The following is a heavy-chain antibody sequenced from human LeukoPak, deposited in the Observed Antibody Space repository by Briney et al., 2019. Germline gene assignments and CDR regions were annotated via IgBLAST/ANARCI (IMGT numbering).Heavy chain of an antibody. CDR3: ARGAKWAYYFDY. J-gene: IGHJ4*02. Sequence: GGSLRLSCAASGFTVSSNYMSWVRQAPGKGLEWASVIYSGGSTYYADSVKGRFTISRDNAKDTLYLHMNSLTAEDTAVYYCARGAKWAYYFDYWGQGTLVTVSS. D-gene: IGHD1-26*01. CDR1: GFTVSSNY. CDR2: IYSGGST. V-gene: IGHV3-66*01.